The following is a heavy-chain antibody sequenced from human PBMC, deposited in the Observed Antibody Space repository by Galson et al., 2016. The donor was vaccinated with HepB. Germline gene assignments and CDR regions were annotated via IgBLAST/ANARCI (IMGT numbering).Heavy chain of an antibody. CDR1: GFTFSSYS. Sequence: SLRLSCAASGFTFSSYSMSWVRQGPGKGLEWVSYISGSSITIYYADSLKGRFTISRDNAKNSLYLQLNSLRAEDTAVYYCARVLRPALYFDYWGQGTLVTVSS. J-gene: IGHJ4*02. D-gene: IGHD2-2*01. CDR3: ARVLRPALYFDY. CDR2: ISGSSITI. V-gene: IGHV3-48*04.